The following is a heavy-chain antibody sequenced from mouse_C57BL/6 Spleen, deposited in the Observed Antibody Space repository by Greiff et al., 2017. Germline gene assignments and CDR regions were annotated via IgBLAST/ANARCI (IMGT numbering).Heavy chain of an antibody. Sequence: EVKLMESVAELVRPGASVKLSCTASGFTFTNTYMHWVKQRPEQGLEWIGRIDPANGNTKYAPKFQGKATITADTPSNTAYLQLRSLTSEDTAICYCGRWSGTGYAMDHWGQGTSVTVSS. D-gene: IGHD4-1*01. CDR1: GFTFTNTY. J-gene: IGHJ4*01. CDR2: IDPANGNT. CDR3: GRWSGTGYAMDH. V-gene: IGHV14-3*01.